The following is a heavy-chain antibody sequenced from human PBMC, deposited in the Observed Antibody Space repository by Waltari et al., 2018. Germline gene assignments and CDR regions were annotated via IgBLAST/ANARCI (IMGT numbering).Heavy chain of an antibody. J-gene: IGHJ5*02. CDR1: GYSISSGYY. CDR3: ARVDDIVVVVAATEGWFDP. V-gene: IGHV4-38-2*01. CDR2: IYHSGST. D-gene: IGHD2-15*01. Sequence: QVQLQESGPGLVKPSETLSLTCAVSGYSISSGYYWGWIRQPPGTGLEWIGSIYHSGSTYYNPSLKSRVTISVDTSKNQFSLKLSSVTAADTAVYYCARVDDIVVVVAATEGWFDPWGQGTLVTVSS.